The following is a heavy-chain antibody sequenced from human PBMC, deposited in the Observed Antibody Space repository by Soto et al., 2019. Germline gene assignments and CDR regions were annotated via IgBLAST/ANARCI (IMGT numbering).Heavy chain of an antibody. CDR1: GFTFDDYA. V-gene: IGHV3-9*01. Sequence: GGSLRLSCAASGFTFDDYAMHWVRQAPGKGLEWVSGISWNSGSIGYADSVKGRFTISRDNAKNSLYLQMNSLRAEDTAVYYCARVDGSGLEYYYYGMDVWGQGTTVTVSS. CDR2: ISWNSGSI. J-gene: IGHJ6*02. D-gene: IGHD3-22*01. CDR3: ARVDGSGLEYYYYGMDV.